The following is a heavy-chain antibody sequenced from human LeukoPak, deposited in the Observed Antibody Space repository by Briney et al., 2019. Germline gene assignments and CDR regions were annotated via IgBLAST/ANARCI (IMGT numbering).Heavy chain of an antibody. V-gene: IGHV4-4*07. D-gene: IGHD3-10*01. CDR3: ARDSGTTGEVKFDP. Sequence: SETLSLTCTVSGGSISSYWSWIRQPAGKGLEWIGRIYGSGTTTYNPSLKSRVSMSIDTSKNQFSLKLMSVTAADTAVYYCARDSGTTGEVKFDPWGQGTLVTVSS. CDR1: GGSISSY. CDR2: IYGSGTT. J-gene: IGHJ5*02.